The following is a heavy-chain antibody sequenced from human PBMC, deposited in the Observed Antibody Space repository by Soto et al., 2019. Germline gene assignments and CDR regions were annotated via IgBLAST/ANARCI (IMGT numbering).Heavy chain of an antibody. CDR2: ISSSSSTI. CDR1: GFTFSSYS. Sequence: EVQLVESGGGLVQPGGSLRLSCAASGFTFSSYSMNWVRQAPGKGLEWVSYISSSSSTIYYADSVKGRFTISRDNAKNSLYLQMNSLRAEDTAVYYCARGYCSGGSPCYYCYYMDVWGKGTTVTVSS. V-gene: IGHV3-48*01. D-gene: IGHD2-15*01. CDR3: ARGYCSGGSPCYYCYYMDV. J-gene: IGHJ6*03.